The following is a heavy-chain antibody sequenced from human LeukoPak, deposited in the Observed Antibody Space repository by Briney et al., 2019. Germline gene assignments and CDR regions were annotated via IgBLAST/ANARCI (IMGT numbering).Heavy chain of an antibody. D-gene: IGHD2-15*01. Sequence: KASETLSLTCAVYGGSFSGYYWSWIRQPPGKGLEWIGEINHSGSTNYNPSLKSRVTISVDTSKNQFSLKLSSVTAADTAVYYCASFYCSGGSCPRTGWFDPWGQGTLVTVSS. V-gene: IGHV4-34*01. CDR2: INHSGST. CDR1: GGSFSGYY. CDR3: ASFYCSGGSCPRTGWFDP. J-gene: IGHJ5*02.